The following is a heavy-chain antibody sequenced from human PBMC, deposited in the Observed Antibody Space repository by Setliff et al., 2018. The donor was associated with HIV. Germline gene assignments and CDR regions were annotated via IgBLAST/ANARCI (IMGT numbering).Heavy chain of an antibody. CDR2: IYNSAST. Sequence: SETLSLTCTVSGDSISTDYWTCIRQPPGKGLECIGYIYNSASTSYNPSLKSRVTISVDTSKNQFSLKLSSVTAADTAVYYCARHSPSDYWGQGTLVTVSS. CDR3: ARHSPSDY. V-gene: IGHV4-59*08. J-gene: IGHJ4*02. CDR1: GDSISTDY.